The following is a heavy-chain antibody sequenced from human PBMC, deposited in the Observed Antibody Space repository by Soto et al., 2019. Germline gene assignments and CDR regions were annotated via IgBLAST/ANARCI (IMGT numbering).Heavy chain of an antibody. V-gene: IGHV4-34*01. CDR2: VKDGGHT. D-gene: IGHD5-12*01. CDR3: ARGQEGVVATH. Sequence: QVQLQQWGAGLLKPSETLSLNCAVTGGSLSGYYWSWIRQPPGKGLEWIGEVKDGGHTNYSPSLRGXVTSSXXTSNNQFPLRLNSVTAADTGVYYCARGQEGVVATHWDQGSLVTVSS. J-gene: IGHJ4*02. CDR1: GGSLSGYY.